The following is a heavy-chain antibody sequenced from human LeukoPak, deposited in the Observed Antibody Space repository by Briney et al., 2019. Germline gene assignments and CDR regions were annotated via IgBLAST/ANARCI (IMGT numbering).Heavy chain of an antibody. CDR3: ARIRITMVRGVAGFDP. CDR2: INPNSGGT. Sequence: GASVKVSCKASGYTFTGYYMHWVRQAPGQGLEWMGWINPNSGGTNYAQKFQGRVTMARDTSISTAYMVLSRLRSDDTAVYYCARIRITMVRGVAGFDPWGQGTLVTVSS. V-gene: IGHV1-2*02. J-gene: IGHJ5*02. D-gene: IGHD3-10*01. CDR1: GYTFTGYY.